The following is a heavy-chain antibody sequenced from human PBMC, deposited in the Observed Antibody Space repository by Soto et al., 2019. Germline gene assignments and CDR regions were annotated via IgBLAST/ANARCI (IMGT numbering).Heavy chain of an antibody. D-gene: IGHD2-15*01. CDR3: ASRRLGYCSGGSCYSAGYYYYGMDV. CDR2: IIPIFGTA. J-gene: IGHJ6*02. Sequence: QVQLVQSGAEVKKPGSSVKVSCKASGGTFSSYAISWVRQAPGQGLEWMGGIIPIFGTANYAQKFQGRVTITDDESTSTAYIELSSLRSEDTAVYYCASRRLGYCSGGSCYSAGYYYYGMDVWGQGTTVTVSS. V-gene: IGHV1-69*01. CDR1: GGTFSSYA.